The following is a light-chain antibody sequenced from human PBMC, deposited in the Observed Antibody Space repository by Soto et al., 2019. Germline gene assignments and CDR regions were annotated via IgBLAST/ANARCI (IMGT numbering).Light chain of an antibody. Sequence: EIVLTQSPGTLSLSPGERATLSCRASQSVDSKYLARYQQKPGQAPRILIFAASSGATGIPDRFSGSGSGTYFPLTSSRLGPGDFAIYYFQQGNSPWTLGQGTKVELK. CDR2: AAS. CDR3: QQGNSPWT. J-gene: IGKJ1*01. CDR1: QSVDSKY. V-gene: IGKV3-20*01.